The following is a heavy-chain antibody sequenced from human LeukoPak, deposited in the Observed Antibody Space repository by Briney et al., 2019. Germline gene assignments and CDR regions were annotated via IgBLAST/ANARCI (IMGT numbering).Heavy chain of an antibody. V-gene: IGHV3-7*01. CDR1: GFTFSSYA. CDR2: IKQDGSEK. J-gene: IGHJ6*03. D-gene: IGHD6-13*01. CDR3: ARDRQYSSSYYYYYYMDV. Sequence: GGSLRLSCAASGFTFSSYAMSWVRQAPGKGLEWVANIKQDGSEKYYVDSVKGRFTVSRDNAKNSLYLQMNSLRAEDTAVYYCARDRQYSSSYYYYYYMDVWGKGTTVTVSS.